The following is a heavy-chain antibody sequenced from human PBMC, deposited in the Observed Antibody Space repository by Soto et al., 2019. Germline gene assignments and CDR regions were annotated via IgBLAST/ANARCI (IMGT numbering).Heavy chain of an antibody. CDR1: GGTFSSYA. D-gene: IGHD2-15*01. CDR2: IIPIFGTA. Sequence: QVQLVQSGAEVKKPGSSVKVSCTASGGTFSSYAISWVRQAPGQGLEWMGGIIPIFGTANYAQKFQGRVTITADESTSTAYMELSSLRSEDTAVYYCARDRHCSGGSCPTGQYNWFDTWGQGTLVTVSS. V-gene: IGHV1-69*01. J-gene: IGHJ5*02. CDR3: ARDRHCSGGSCPTGQYNWFDT.